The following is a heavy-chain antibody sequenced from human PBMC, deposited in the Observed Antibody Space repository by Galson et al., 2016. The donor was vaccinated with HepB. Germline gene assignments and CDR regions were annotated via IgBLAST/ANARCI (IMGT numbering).Heavy chain of an antibody. J-gene: IGHJ4*02. CDR1: GYTFTSYG. CDR3: ARKHHASGTYVTLGY. D-gene: IGHD3-10*01. V-gene: IGHV1-18*01. Sequence: SVKVSCKASGYTFTSYGISWVRQAPGQGLEWMGWISAYNGNTKYAQKLQDRVTMTTDTSTSTAYMELRSLRSDDTAVYYCARKHHASGTYVTLGYWGQGTLVTVSS. CDR2: ISAYNGNT.